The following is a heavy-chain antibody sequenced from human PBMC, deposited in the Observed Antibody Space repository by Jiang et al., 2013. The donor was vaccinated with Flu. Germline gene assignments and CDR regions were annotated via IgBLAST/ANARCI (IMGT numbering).Heavy chain of an antibody. D-gene: IGHD2-21*01. CDR1: GGSISDYF. J-gene: IGHJ3*01. CDR2: IQYSGTT. CDR3: ARHDCRGGAYDV. V-gene: IGHV4-59*08. Sequence: LLKPSETLSLTCTVFGGSISDYFWSWIRQPPGRGLEWIAYIQYSGTTHYNPSLKSRVTISVDTSKNQFSLKLSSVTAADTAVYYCARHDCRGGAYDVWGQGTMVTVSS.